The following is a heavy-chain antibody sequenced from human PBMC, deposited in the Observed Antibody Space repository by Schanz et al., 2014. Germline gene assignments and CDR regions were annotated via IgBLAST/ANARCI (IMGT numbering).Heavy chain of an antibody. Sequence: QVQLVQSGAEVKKPGASVKVSCKASGYTFTSDSMHWVRQAPGQGLEWMGMINPSGGSTTYAQKFQGRVTMTRDTSTSTVYMELRSLTSEDTAVHYCARGRGFYDYWGQGTLVTVSS. D-gene: IGHD3-10*01. V-gene: IGHV1-46*01. J-gene: IGHJ4*02. CDR3: ARGRGFYDY. CDR1: GYTFTSDS. CDR2: INPSGGST.